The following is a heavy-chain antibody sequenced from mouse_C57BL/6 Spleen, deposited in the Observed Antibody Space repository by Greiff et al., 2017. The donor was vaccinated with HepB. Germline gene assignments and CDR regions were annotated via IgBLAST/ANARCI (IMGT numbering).Heavy chain of an antibody. D-gene: IGHD1-1*01. CDR2: ISNDGSN. J-gene: IGHJ2*01. CDR1: GYSITSGYY. V-gene: IGHV3-6*01. CDR3: AREGSKAFDY. Sequence: EESGPGLVKPSQSLSLTCSVTGYSITSGYYWNWIRQFPGNKLEWMGYISNDGSNNYNPSLKNRISITRNTSKNQFFLKLNSVTTEDTATYYCAREGSKAFDYWGQGTTLTVSS.